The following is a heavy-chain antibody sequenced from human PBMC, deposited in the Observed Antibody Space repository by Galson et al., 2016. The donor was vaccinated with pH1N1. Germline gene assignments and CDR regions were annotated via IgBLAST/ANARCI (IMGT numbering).Heavy chain of an antibody. CDR1: GYMFSTYG. V-gene: IGHV1-18*01. CDR3: ARSFSGWYGFDL. Sequence: SVKVSCKASGYMFSTYGINWVRKAPGQGPEWMGRISGYNGNTIYAQKFQARISMTIDKSTSTVYMDLRSLRFDDTAVYYCARSFSGWYGFDLWGQGTLVTVSS. J-gene: IGHJ4*02. D-gene: IGHD6-19*01. CDR2: ISGYNGNT.